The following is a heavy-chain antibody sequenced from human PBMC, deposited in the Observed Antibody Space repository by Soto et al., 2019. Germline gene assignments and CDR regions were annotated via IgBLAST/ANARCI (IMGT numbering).Heavy chain of an antibody. V-gene: IGHV3-33*01. CDR1: GFTFSSYG. Sequence: GGSLRLSCAASGFTFSSYGMHWVRQAPGKGLEWVAVIWYDGSNKYYADSVKGRFTISRDNSKNKLYLQMNSLRDEDKAVYYCARDYYDYVWGSYRYCGMDVWGQGTTVTVSS. CDR3: ARDYYDYVWGSYRYCGMDV. CDR2: IWYDGSNK. D-gene: IGHD3-16*02. J-gene: IGHJ6*02.